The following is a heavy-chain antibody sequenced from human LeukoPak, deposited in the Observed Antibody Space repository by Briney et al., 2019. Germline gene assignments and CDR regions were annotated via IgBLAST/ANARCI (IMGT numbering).Heavy chain of an antibody. V-gene: IGHV4-59*01. J-gene: IGHJ3*02. D-gene: IGHD3-22*01. CDR1: GGSISTYY. Sequence: SETLSLTCTVSGGSISTYYWNWIRQPPGKGLEWIGYIYYSGSTNYNPSLTGRVTISVDTSKNQFSLKLSSVTAADTAVYYCARECNYYESSGWDAFEIWGQGTMVTVSS. CDR3: ARECNYYESSGWDAFEI. CDR2: IYYSGST.